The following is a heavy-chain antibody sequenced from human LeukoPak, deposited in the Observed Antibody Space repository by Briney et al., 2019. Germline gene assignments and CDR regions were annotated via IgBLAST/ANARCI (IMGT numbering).Heavy chain of an antibody. CDR2: IYSGGST. CDR3: ARWLQLVAAFDY. CDR1: GFTFSHYG. J-gene: IGHJ4*02. V-gene: IGHV3-53*01. Sequence: PGGSLRLSCAASGFSGFTFSHYGMNWVRQAPGKGLEWVSVIYSGGSTYYADSVKGRFTISRDNSKNTLYLQMNSLRAEDTAVYYCARWLQLVAAFDYWGQGTLVTVSS. D-gene: IGHD5-24*01.